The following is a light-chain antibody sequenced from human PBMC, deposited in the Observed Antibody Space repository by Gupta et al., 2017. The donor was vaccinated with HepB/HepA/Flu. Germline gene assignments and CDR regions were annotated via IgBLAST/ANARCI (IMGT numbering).Light chain of an antibody. CDR2: WAS. CDR3: QQDDSTPKT. V-gene: IGKV4-1*01. J-gene: IGKJ3*01. CDR1: QPVSYMSNNKDY. Sequence: DIVLTQSPDSLAVSLGERATINCKSSQPVSYMSNNKDYLAWYQKKPGQPPRLLIYWASTRESGVPDRFSGSGSGTDFTLTISSLQAEDVAVYYCQQDDSTPKTFGHGTKVVIK.